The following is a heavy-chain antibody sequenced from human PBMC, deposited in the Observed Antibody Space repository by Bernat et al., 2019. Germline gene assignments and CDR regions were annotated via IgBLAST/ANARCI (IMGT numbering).Heavy chain of an antibody. J-gene: IGHJ4*02. V-gene: IGHV4-34*01. CDR2: INHSGST. Sequence: QVQLQQWGAGLLKPSETLSLTCAVYGGSFSGYYWSWIRQPPGKGLEWIGEINHSGSTNYNPSLKSRVTISVDTSKNQFSLKLSSVTAADTAVYYCARHRSSGFDYWGQGTLVTVSS. CDR1: GGSFSGYY. D-gene: IGHD6-25*01. CDR3: ARHRSSGFDY.